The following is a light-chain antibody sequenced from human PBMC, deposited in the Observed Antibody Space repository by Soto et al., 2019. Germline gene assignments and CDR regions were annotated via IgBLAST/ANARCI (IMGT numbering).Light chain of an antibody. Sequence: EILMTQSPATLSVSPGETVTFSCRASRSVSNRLAWYQQKPGQAPSLLIFGASTRATGVPARFSGSESGTEFTLTISTLQSEDVAVYFCQQYNEWPRTFGGGTKVDSK. V-gene: IGKV3-15*01. CDR2: GAS. CDR1: RSVSNR. J-gene: IGKJ4*01. CDR3: QQYNEWPRT.